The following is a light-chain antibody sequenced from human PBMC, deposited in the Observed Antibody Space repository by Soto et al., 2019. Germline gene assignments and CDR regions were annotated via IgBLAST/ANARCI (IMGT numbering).Light chain of an antibody. V-gene: IGKV3-15*01. CDR2: AAS. CDR1: QSVSST. Sequence: EIVMTQSPATLSMSPAERATLSCRASQSVSSTLAWYQQKPGRAPRPLIYAASTRATGIPTRFSGSGSGTEFTLTISSLQSADFAVYYCHQYNKWPPYTFRQGTKVDIK. J-gene: IGKJ2*01. CDR3: HQYNKWPPYT.